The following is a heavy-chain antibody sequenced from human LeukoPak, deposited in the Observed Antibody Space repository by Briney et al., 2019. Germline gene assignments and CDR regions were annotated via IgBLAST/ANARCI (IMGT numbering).Heavy chain of an antibody. V-gene: IGHV3-53*01. J-gene: IGHJ4*02. CDR3: ARDHSGYLTYYFDY. CDR2: IYSGGST. Sequence: GGSLRLSCAASGFTVSSNYMSWVRQAQGKGLEWVSVIYSGGSTYYADSVKGRSTISRDNSKSTLYLQMNSLRAEDTAVYYCARDHSGYLTYYFDYWGQGTLVTVSS. D-gene: IGHD3-22*01. CDR1: GFTVSSNY.